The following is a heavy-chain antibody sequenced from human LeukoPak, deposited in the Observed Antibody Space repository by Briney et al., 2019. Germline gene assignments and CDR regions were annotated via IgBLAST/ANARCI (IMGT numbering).Heavy chain of an antibody. CDR2: ISGSGAYT. CDR3: AKTTTGYSSGRFPGWPVDY. D-gene: IGHD6-19*01. Sequence: PGGSLRLSCAASGFTFSSYAMSWVRQAPGKGLEWVSTISGSGAYTYYADSVKGRFTISRDNSKNTVYLQMNSLRAEDTAVYYCAKTTTGYSSGRFPGWPVDYWGQGTLVTVSS. J-gene: IGHJ4*02. CDR1: GFTFSSYA. V-gene: IGHV3-23*01.